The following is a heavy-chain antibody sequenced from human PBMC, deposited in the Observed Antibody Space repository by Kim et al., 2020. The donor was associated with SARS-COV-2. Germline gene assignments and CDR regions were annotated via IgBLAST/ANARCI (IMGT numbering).Heavy chain of an antibody. CDR1: GFIFNTHY. Sequence: GGSLRLSCAASGFIFNTHYMHWLRQAPGKGLEWVAFISHDGGAKYYAESVKGRFTLSRDNSKKTLYLQMNSLRVDDTALYYCAKDGSSSWTFDYWGQGTLVTVSS. J-gene: IGHJ4*02. CDR3: AKDGSSSWTFDY. D-gene: IGHD2-2*01. V-gene: IGHV3-30*18. CDR2: ISHDGGAK.